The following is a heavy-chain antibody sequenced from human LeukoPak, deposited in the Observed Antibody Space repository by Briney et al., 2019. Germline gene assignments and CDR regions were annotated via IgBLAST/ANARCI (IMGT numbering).Heavy chain of an antibody. CDR1: GFTFSSYA. CDR3: AKVLAMDPIFDY. D-gene: IGHD5-18*01. Sequence: GGSLRLSCAASGFTFSSYAMSWVRQAPGKGLEWVADISGSGGSTYYADSVKGRFTISRDYSKNTLYLQMNSLRAEDTAVYYCAKVLAMDPIFDYWGQGTLVTVSS. J-gene: IGHJ4*02. CDR2: ISGSGGST. V-gene: IGHV3-23*01.